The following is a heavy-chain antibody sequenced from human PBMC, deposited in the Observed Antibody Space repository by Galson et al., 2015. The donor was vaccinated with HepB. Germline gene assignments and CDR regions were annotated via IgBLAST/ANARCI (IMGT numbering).Heavy chain of an antibody. V-gene: IGHV1-3*01. Sequence: SVKVSCKASGYTFTSYAMHWVRQAPGQRLEWMGWINAGSGNTKYSQKFQGRVTITRDTSASTAYMELSSLRSEDTAVYYCASFSYYYDSSGYSFDYWGQGTLVTVSS. D-gene: IGHD3-22*01. J-gene: IGHJ4*02. CDR1: GYTFTSYA. CDR3: ASFSYYYDSSGYSFDY. CDR2: INAGSGNT.